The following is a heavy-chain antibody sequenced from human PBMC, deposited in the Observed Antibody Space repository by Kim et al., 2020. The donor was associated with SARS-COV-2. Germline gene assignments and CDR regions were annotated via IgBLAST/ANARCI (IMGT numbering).Heavy chain of an antibody. Sequence: GGSLRLSCAASGFSFSTYTMTWVRQAPGKGLEWVAGISGIGSNTFYADSVKGRFTISRDNSNNTLFLHMNNLRGDDTALYYCAKPLVLTGSGKGAFDYWGQGALVTVSS. D-gene: IGHD3-9*01. CDR2: ISGIGSNT. CDR1: GFSFSTYT. V-gene: IGHV3-23*01. CDR3: AKPLVLTGSGKGAFDY. J-gene: IGHJ4*02.